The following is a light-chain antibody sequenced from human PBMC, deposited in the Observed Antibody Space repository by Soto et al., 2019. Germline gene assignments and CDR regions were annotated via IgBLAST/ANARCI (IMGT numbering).Light chain of an antibody. CDR3: QQYGGSPRT. V-gene: IGKV3-20*01. Sequence: ETVMTQSPATLSVSPGGRATLSCRASQSISDTLAWYQQKPGQAPRLLIHGASNRATGIPDRFSGSGSGTDFTLTITRLEPEDFAVYYCQQYGGSPRTFGQGTKVDIK. CDR1: QSISDT. CDR2: GAS. J-gene: IGKJ1*01.